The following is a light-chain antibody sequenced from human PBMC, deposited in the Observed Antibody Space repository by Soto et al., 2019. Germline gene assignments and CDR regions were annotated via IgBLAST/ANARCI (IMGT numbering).Light chain of an antibody. CDR1: QTVNRNY. CDR2: GVS. J-gene: IGKJ1*01. CDR3: PQYFDSPRT. Sequence: EIILTQSPGTLALSPGDGATLSCRASQTVNRNYLAWYHQRPGQPPRLLIYGVSNRASGVPARVSGDGSGAEFSLTIGRLDPDDFGVYYCPQYFDSPRTFGQGTRVEV. V-gene: IGKV3-20*01.